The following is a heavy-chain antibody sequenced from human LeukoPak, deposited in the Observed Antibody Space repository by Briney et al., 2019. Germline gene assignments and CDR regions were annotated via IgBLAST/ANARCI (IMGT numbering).Heavy chain of an antibody. CDR1: GGSFSGFY. J-gene: IGHJ4*02. CDR2: INHSGST. D-gene: IGHD6-19*01. CDR3: ARSYLGGWYYFDY. Sequence: SETLSLTCAVYGGSFSGFYWSWIRQPPGKGLEWIGEINHSGSTNYNPSLKSRVTISVDTSKNQFSLKLSSVTAADTAVYYCARSYLGGWYYFDYWGQGTLVTVSS. V-gene: IGHV4-34*01.